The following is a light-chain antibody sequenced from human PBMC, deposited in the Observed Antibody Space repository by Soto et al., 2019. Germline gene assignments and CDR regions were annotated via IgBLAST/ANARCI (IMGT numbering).Light chain of an antibody. V-gene: IGKV3-11*01. CDR1: QSVSSY. CDR2: DAS. CDR3: QQRSHRPLT. Sequence: EIVLTQSPATLSLSPGERATLSCRAGQSVSSYLAWYQQKPGQAPRLLIYDASNMATGIPARFSGSGSGTDVTLTISCLEPEECSVYYCQQRSHRPLTVGGGTKVEIK. J-gene: IGKJ4*02.